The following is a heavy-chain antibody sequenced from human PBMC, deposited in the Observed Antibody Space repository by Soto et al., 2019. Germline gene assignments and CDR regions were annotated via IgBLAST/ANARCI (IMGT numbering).Heavy chain of an antibody. V-gene: IGHV5-51*01. CDR1: GYTFTDYW. Sequence: GESLKISCKASGYTFTDYWIGWVRQLPGKGLEWMGIIYPGDSDTRYSPSFQGHVTTTVDKSTGTAYLQWTPLKGSATAVYYCARPLSNFRPCFYATDVWGRGRTLPV. CDR3: ARPLSNFRPCFYATDV. CDR2: IYPGDSDT. J-gene: IGHJ6*02. D-gene: IGHD4-4*01.